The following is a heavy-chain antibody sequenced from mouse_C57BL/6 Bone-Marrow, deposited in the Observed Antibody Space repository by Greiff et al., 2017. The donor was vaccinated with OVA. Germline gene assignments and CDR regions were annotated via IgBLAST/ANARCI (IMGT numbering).Heavy chain of an antibody. Sequence: QVQLQQSGAELVRPGASVKLSCKASGYTFTDYYINWVKQRPGQGLEWIARIYPGSGNTYYNEKFKGKATLTAEKSSSTAYMQLSSLTSEDSAVYFCARLTSWFAYWGQGTLVTVAA. CDR3: ARLTSWFAY. CDR1: GYTFTDYY. J-gene: IGHJ3*01. D-gene: IGHD4-1*01. V-gene: IGHV1-76*01. CDR2: IYPGSGNT.